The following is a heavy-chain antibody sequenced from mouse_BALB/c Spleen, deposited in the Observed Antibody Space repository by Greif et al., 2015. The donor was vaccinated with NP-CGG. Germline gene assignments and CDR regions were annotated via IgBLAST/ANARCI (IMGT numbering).Heavy chain of an antibody. CDR1: GFTFSSYG. J-gene: IGHJ2*01. D-gene: IGHD1-1*01. CDR2: INSNGGST. V-gene: IGHV5-6-3*01. CDR3: ARERYGSSYLYYFDY. Sequence: EVHLVESGGGLVQPGGSLKLSCAASGFTFSSYGMSWVRQTPDKRLELVATINSNGGSTYYPDSVKGRFTISRDNAKNTLYLQVSSLKSEDTAMYYCARERYGSSYLYYFDYWGQGTTLTVSS.